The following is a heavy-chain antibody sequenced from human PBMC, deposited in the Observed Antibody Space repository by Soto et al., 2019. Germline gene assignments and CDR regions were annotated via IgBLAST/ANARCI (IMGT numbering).Heavy chain of an antibody. CDR1: GFTFSSYW. V-gene: IGHV3-74*01. J-gene: IGHJ5*02. CDR3: ARAQVGATSWFDP. Sequence: EVQLVESGGGLVQPGGSLRLSCAASGFTFSSYWMHWVHQAPGKGLVWVSRINSDASSTSYADSVTGRFTISRDNAKNALYLQMNSLRAEDTAVYYCARAQVGATSWFDPWGQGTLVTVSS. D-gene: IGHD1-26*01. CDR2: INSDASST.